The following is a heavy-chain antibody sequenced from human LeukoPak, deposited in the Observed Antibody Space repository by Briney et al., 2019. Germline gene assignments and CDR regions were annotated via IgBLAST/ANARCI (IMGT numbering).Heavy chain of an antibody. CDR2: ISSSSSTI. CDR3: AKCPQWRLLGYYFDY. J-gene: IGHJ4*02. Sequence: GGSLRLSCAASGFTFSSYSMNWVRQAPGKGLEWVSYISSSSSTIYYADSVKGRFTISRDNSKNTLYLQMNSLRAEDTAVYYCAKCPQWRLLGYYFDYWGQGTLVTVSS. D-gene: IGHD6-19*01. CDR1: GFTFSSYS. V-gene: IGHV3-48*01.